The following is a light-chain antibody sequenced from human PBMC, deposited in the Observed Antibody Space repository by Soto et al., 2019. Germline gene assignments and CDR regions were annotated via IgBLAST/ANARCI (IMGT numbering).Light chain of an antibody. CDR1: SSNIGSNF. J-gene: IGLJ3*02. Sequence: QSVLTQPPSVSEAPGLSVTISCSGSSSNIGSNFVYWYQQLPGAAPKLLIYGNSNRPSGVPDRFSGSKSGTSASLAITGLQAEDEADYYCQSYDSSLSGWVFGGGTKLTVL. CDR2: GNS. CDR3: QSYDSSLSGWV. V-gene: IGLV1-40*01.